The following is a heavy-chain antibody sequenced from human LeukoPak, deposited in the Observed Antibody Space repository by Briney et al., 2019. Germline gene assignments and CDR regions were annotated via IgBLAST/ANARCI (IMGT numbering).Heavy chain of an antibody. D-gene: IGHD3-3*01. CDR2: ISSSSSTI. V-gene: IGHV3-48*04. Sequence: GGSLRLSCAASGSTFSSYSMNWVRQAPGKGLEWVSYISSSSSTIYYADSVKGRFTISRDNAKNSLYLQMNSLRAEDTAVYYCARDHYDFWSGYPALGYWGQGTLVTVSS. CDR1: GSTFSSYS. CDR3: ARDHYDFWSGYPALGY. J-gene: IGHJ4*02.